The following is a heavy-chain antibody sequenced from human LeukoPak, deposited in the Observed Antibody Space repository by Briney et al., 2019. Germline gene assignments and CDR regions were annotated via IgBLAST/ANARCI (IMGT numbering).Heavy chain of an antibody. CDR1: GFSPRRYW. CDR3: ARWIGGSLDY. V-gene: IGHV3-74*01. D-gene: IGHD3-16*01. CDR2: ISSDGSNT. Sequence: GGSLRLSCVASGFSPRRYWMYWVRQAPGKGLVWVSRISSDGSNTTYGDSVKGRFTIARDNAKNTLFLQMSSLRADDTAMYYCARWIGGSLDYWGQGTLVTVSS. J-gene: IGHJ4*02.